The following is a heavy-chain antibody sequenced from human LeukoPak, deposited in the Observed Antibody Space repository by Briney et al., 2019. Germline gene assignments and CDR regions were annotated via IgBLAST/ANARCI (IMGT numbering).Heavy chain of an antibody. V-gene: IGHV1-69*06. CDR3: ARGSGSYPYYYYYYMDV. J-gene: IGHJ6*03. Sequence: SVKVSCKASGGMFSSYAISWVRQDPGQGLEWMGRIMPIFGTANYAQKFQGRVTITADKSTSTAYMELSSLRSEDTAVYYCARGSGSYPYYYYYYMDVWGKGTTVTVSS. CDR1: GGMFSSYA. CDR2: IMPIFGTA. D-gene: IGHD1-26*01.